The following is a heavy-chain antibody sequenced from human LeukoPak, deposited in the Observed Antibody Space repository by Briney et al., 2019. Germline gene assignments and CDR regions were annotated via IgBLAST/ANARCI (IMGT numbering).Heavy chain of an antibody. CDR3: ARGVVPAAQDYYYYYGMDV. V-gene: IGHV1-8*01. CDR2: MDPNSGNT. CDR1: GYTFTSYD. D-gene: IGHD2-2*01. Sequence: GASVKVSCKASGYTFTSYDINWVRQATGQGLEWMGWMDPNSGNTGYAQKFQGRVTMTRNTSISTAYMERSSLRSEDTAVYYCARGVVPAAQDYYYYYGMDVWGQGTTVTVSS. J-gene: IGHJ6*02.